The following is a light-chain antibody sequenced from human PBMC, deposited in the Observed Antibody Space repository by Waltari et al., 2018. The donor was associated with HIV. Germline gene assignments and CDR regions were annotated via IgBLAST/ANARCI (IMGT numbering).Light chain of an antibody. CDR2: NTN. V-gene: IGLV1-40*01. Sequence: QSVLTQPPSVSGAPGQRVPLSCTGRRSTIGTPEAHGYQQLPGTAPRLLIYNTNSRPSGVPDRFSGSKSGTSASLAINGLQAEDEADYYCQSPDSTLSGSVFGGGTKLTVL. J-gene: IGLJ2*01. CDR1: RSTIGTPEA. CDR3: QSPDSTLSGSV.